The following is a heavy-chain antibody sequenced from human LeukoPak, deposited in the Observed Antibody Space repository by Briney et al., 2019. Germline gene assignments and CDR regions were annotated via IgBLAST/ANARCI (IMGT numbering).Heavy chain of an antibody. CDR2: INHSGST. V-gene: IGHV4-34*01. CDR1: GGSFSGYY. Sequence: SETLSLTCAVYGGSFSGYYWSWIRQPPGKGLEWIGEINHSGSTNYNPSLKSRVTISVDTSKNQFSLKLSSVTAADTAVYYCARLSDTSYYYDSSGVYWYFDLWGRGTPVTVSS. J-gene: IGHJ2*01. CDR3: ARLSDTSYYYDSSGVYWYFDL. D-gene: IGHD3-22*01.